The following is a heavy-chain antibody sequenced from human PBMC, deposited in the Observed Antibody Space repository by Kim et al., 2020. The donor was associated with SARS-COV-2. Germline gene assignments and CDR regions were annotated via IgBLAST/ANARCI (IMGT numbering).Heavy chain of an antibody. CDR3: ARVVGGVPY. D-gene: IGHD3-16*01. J-gene: IGHJ4*02. Sequence: GGSLRLSCEGSGFTVSGGYMNWVRQAPGKGLEYISFLYGGGSTYYADSVKGRFTISRDNSKNTPYLQMNSLRVDDTAVYYCARVVGGVPYWGQGTLVTVS. CDR2: LYGGGST. V-gene: IGHV3-53*01. CDR1: GFTVSGGY.